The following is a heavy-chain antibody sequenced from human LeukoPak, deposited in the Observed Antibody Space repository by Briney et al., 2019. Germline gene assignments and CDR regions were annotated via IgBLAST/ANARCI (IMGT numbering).Heavy chain of an antibody. J-gene: IGHJ6*02. CDR2: ISSSSSYI. V-gene: IGHV3-21*01. Sequence: PGGSLRLSCAASGFTFSSYSMNWVRQAPGKGLEWVSSISSSSSYIYYADSVKGRFTISRDNAKNSLYLQMNSLRAEDTAVYYCARDPTTFDYYYGMDVWGQGTTVTVSS. D-gene: IGHD1-26*01. CDR3: ARDPTTFDYYYGMDV. CDR1: GFTFSSYS.